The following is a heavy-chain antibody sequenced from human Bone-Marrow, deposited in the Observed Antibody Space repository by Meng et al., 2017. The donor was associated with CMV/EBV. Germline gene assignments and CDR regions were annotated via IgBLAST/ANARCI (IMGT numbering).Heavy chain of an antibody. D-gene: IGHD2-2*01. CDR3: ARRIDDRIVVVPGSYGMDV. CDR1: GFTFSSYS. J-gene: IGHJ6*02. CDR2: IYSGGNT. Sequence: GGSLRLSCAASGFTFSSYSMNWVRQAPGKGLEWVSVIYSGGNTYYADSVKGRFTISRDNPKNTLYLQMNSLRAEDTAVYYCARRIDDRIVVVPGSYGMDVWGQGTTVTVSS. V-gene: IGHV3-53*01.